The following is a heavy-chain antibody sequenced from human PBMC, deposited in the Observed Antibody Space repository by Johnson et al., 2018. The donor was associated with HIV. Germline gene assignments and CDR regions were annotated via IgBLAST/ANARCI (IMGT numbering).Heavy chain of an antibody. V-gene: IGHV3-9*01. Sequence: VQLVESGGGLVQPGRSLRLSCAASGFTFDDYAIHWVRQVPGKGLEWVSGIRWNSGSIGYADSVQGRLTISRDNAKNSLYLQMSSLRAEDTAVYYCAKALLMGWEQTDAVHIWGQGTVVTVSS. CDR2: IRWNSGSI. CDR1: GFTFDDYA. D-gene: IGHD1-26*01. J-gene: IGHJ3*02. CDR3: AKALLMGWEQTDAVHI.